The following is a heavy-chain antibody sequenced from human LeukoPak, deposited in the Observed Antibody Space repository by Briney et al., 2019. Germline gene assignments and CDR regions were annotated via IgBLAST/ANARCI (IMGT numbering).Heavy chain of an antibody. J-gene: IGHJ4*02. CDR1: GDSISGYY. V-gene: IGHV4-4*07. CDR2: VYSSGNA. CDR3: ARRRGYSNKEAFDY. Sequence: SETLSLTCTVSGDSISGYYWNWIRQPAGKGLEWIGRVYSSGNANYNPSLKSRVTISLDTSKNQFSLKLNSVTAADTAVYYCARRRGYSNKEAFDYWGQGTLVTVSS. D-gene: IGHD5-12*01.